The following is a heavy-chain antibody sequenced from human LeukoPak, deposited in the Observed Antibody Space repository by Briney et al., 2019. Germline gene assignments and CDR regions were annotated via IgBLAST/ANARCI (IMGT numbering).Heavy chain of an antibody. V-gene: IGHV3-30*18. J-gene: IGHJ1*01. CDR2: ISYDGSNK. CDR1: GFTFSSYG. CDR3: AKEAVEEDTAMDPRH. Sequence: GGSLRLSCAASGFTFSSYGMHWVRQAPGKGLEWVAVISYDGSNKYYADSVKGRFTISRDNSKNTPYLQMNSLRAEDTAVYYCAKEAVEEDTAMDPRHWGQGTLVTVSS. D-gene: IGHD5-18*01.